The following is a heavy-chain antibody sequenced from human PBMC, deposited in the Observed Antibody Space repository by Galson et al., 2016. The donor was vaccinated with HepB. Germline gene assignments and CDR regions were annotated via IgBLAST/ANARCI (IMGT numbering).Heavy chain of an antibody. CDR1: GFTFNSYA. Sequence: SLRLSCASSGFTFNSYAMNWVRQAPGKGLEWVSGISGSGGSTYYPGSVKGRFTISRENAKNSLYLQMNSLRAGDTAVYYCARGSIYGDFDYWGQGTLVTVSS. CDR3: ARGSIYGDFDY. CDR2: ISGSGGST. D-gene: IGHD4-17*01. V-gene: IGHV3-23*01. J-gene: IGHJ4*02.